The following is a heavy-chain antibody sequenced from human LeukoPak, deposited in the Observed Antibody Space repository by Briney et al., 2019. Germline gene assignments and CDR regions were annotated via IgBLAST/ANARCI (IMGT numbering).Heavy chain of an antibody. Sequence: PSETLSLTCTVSGGSISSGGYYWSWIRQPPGKGLEWIGYIYHSGSTYYNPSLKSRVTISVDRSKNQFSLKLSSVTAADTAVYYCARDQQLEKEYYFDYWGQGTLVTVSS. CDR1: GGSISSGGYY. V-gene: IGHV4-30-2*01. J-gene: IGHJ4*02. D-gene: IGHD6-13*01. CDR2: IYHSGST. CDR3: ARDQQLEKEYYFDY.